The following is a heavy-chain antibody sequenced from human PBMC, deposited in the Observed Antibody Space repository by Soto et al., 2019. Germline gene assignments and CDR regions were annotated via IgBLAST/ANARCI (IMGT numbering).Heavy chain of an antibody. J-gene: IGHJ4*02. V-gene: IGHV3-30*03. CDR2: ISYDGSNK. CDR3: VGGQYYFDY. D-gene: IGHD3-10*01. Sequence: QVQLVESGGGVVQPGRSLRLSCAASGFPFTTYGMHWVREGPGKGLEWVAVISYDGSNKFYADSVKGRFTISRDNSKNTLYLQRSSLGPDDTALYYCVGGQYYFDYRGQGTLVIVSS. CDR1: GFPFTTYG.